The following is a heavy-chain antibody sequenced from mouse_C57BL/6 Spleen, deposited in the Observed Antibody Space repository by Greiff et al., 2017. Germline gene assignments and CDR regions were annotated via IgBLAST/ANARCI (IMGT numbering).Heavy chain of an antibody. CDR2: IRLKSDNYAT. CDR3: TLGAGFFDY. V-gene: IGHV6-3*01. Sequence: EVKLVESGGGLVQPGGSMKLSCVASGFTFSNYWMNWVRQSPEKGLEWVAQIRLKSDNYATHYAESVKGRFTISRDDSKSSVYLQMNNLRAEDTGIYYCTLGAGFFDYWGQGTTLTVSS. CDR1: GFTFSNYW. D-gene: IGHD3-3*01. J-gene: IGHJ2*01.